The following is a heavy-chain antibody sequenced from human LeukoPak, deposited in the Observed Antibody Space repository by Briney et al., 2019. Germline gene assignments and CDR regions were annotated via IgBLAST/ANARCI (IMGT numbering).Heavy chain of an antibody. V-gene: IGHV3-66*01. Sequence: PGGSLRLSCAASGFSVNNNYMNWVRQAPGKGLEWVSIIYNEGTTFYTDSVRGRFTISGDDSKNTIYLLMNSLRAEDTAIYYCTRDSIHTYWGQGALVTVSS. CDR3: TRDSIHTY. CDR1: GFSVNNNY. CDR2: IYNEGTT. J-gene: IGHJ4*02.